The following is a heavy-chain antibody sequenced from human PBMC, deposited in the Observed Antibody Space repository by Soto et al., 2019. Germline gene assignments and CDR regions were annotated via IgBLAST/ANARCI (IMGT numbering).Heavy chain of an antibody. CDR3: ARAQLRYNWFDP. J-gene: IGHJ5*02. D-gene: IGHD2-2*01. Sequence: ASVKVSCKASGYTFTSYDINWVRQATGQGLEWMGWMNPNSGNTGYAQKFQGRVTMTRNTSISTAYMELSSLRSEDTAVYYCARAQLRYNWFDPWGQGTLVTAPQ. CDR1: GYTFTSYD. CDR2: MNPNSGNT. V-gene: IGHV1-8*01.